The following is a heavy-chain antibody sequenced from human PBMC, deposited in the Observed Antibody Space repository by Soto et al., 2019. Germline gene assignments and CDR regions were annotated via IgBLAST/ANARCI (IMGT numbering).Heavy chain of an antibody. CDR1: GGSSSAYY. J-gene: IGHJ6*02. V-gene: IGHV4-34*01. Sequence: SETLSLTCAVYGGSSSAYYWSWILQPPGKGLEWIGQISHSGATDYNPSHKSRVSISGDTSKNQFSLIFTSVTAADTAVYYCARQKNSWFYGMDVWGQGTTVTVSS. CDR2: ISHSGAT. D-gene: IGHD3-10*01. CDR3: ARQKNSWFYGMDV.